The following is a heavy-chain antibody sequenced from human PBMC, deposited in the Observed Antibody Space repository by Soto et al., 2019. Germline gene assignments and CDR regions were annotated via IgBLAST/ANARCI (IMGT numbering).Heavy chain of an antibody. CDR1: GSSISPFY. V-gene: IGHV4-59*01. CDR2: IYYTGST. D-gene: IGHD4-17*01. CDR3: TRVGGYYGDYPNFDY. Sequence: PWETLSLTCTVSGSSISPFYWSWIRQPPGKGLEWIGYIYYTGSTKYNPSLKSRVTLPLGTSRNQLSLKLSSVTAADTAVYYCTRVGGYYGDYPNFDYWGPGTLVTVSS. J-gene: IGHJ4*02.